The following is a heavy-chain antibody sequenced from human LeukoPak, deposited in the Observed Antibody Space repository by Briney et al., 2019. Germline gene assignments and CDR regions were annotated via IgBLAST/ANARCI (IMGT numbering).Heavy chain of an antibody. V-gene: IGHV1-2*02. CDR1: GYSFTVYY. CDR3: ARSYYDILTGYYRTLPVFDY. J-gene: IGHJ4*02. CDR2: IIPNSGGT. Sequence: ASVKVSCKASGYSFTVYYMHWVRQAPGQGPEWMGWIIPNSGGTNYAQKFQGRVTMTRDTSISTAYMELSRLTSDDTAVYYCARSYYDILTGYYRTLPVFDYWGQGTLVTVSS. D-gene: IGHD3-9*01.